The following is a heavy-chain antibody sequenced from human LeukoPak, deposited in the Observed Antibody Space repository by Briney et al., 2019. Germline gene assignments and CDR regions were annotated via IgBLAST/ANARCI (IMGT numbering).Heavy chain of an antibody. Sequence: GASVKVSCKASGYTFTDYYMHWVRQAPGQGLEWMGWINPNSDGTNYAQKFQGRVTMTRDTSISTVYMEMSRLRSDDTAVYYCARESVPAVAARRGLNYWGQGTLVAVSS. CDR2: INPNSDGT. D-gene: IGHD6-6*01. J-gene: IGHJ4*02. CDR3: ARESVPAVAARRGLNY. CDR1: GYTFTDYY. V-gene: IGHV1-2*02.